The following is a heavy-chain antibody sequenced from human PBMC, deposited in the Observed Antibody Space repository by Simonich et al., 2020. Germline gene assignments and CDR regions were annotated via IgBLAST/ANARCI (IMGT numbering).Heavy chain of an antibody. J-gene: IGHJ6*03. CDR1: GYTFTGSY. CDR3: ARDRAARYYYYYYMDV. V-gene: IGHV1-2*02. Sequence: QVQLVQSGAEVKKPGASVKVSCKASGYTFTGSYMHWGGQAPGQGLEWMGWINPTSRGKNNAQKFQGRVTMTRDTSISTAYMELSRLRSDDTAVYYCARDRAARYYYYYYMDVWGKGTTVTVSS. CDR2: INPTSRGK. D-gene: IGHD6-6*01.